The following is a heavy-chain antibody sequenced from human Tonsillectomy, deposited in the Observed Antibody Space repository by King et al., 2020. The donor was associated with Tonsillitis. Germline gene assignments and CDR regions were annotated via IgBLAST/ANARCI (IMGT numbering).Heavy chain of an antibody. D-gene: IGHD3-3*01. Sequence: VQLVESGGGLVQPGGSLRLSCAASGFTFSRYSMNWVRQAPGKGLEWVSYISSSSSTIYYADSVKGRFTISRDNAKNSLYLQMNSLRADDTAVYYCARVHGEVDYYYYDMDVWGQGTTVTVSS. J-gene: IGHJ6*02. CDR1: GFTFSRYS. V-gene: IGHV3-48*04. CDR2: ISSSSSTI. CDR3: ARVHGEVDYYYYDMDV.